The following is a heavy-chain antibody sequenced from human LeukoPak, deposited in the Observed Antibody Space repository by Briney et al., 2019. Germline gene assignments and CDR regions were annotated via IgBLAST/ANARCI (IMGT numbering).Heavy chain of an antibody. V-gene: IGHV1-18*01. J-gene: IGHJ3*02. CDR2: ISAYNGNT. CDR1: GYTFTSYG. D-gene: IGHD3-10*01. Sequence: ASVKVSCKASGYTFTSYGISWVRQAPGQGLEWMGLISAYNGNTNYAQKLQGRGTMTTDTSTSTAYMELRSLRSDDTAVYYCARDCSYIYYYGSAPREGADAFDIWGQGTMVTVSS. CDR3: ARDCSYIYYYGSAPREGADAFDI.